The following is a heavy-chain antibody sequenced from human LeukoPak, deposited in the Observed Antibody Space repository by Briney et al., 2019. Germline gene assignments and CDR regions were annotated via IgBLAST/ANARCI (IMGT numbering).Heavy chain of an antibody. CDR1: GFTFTSYN. V-gene: IGHV3-21*06. Sequence: GGSLRLSCAASGFTFTSYNMNWVRQAPGKGLEWVSSITSSSSYIYYADSVKGRFTISRDNAKNSLYLQMDSLRVEDTAEYYCARDPYSGNYGAYYYYMDVWGKGTTVTVSS. CDR2: ITSSSSYI. D-gene: IGHD1-26*01. CDR3: ARDPYSGNYGAYYYYMDV. J-gene: IGHJ6*03.